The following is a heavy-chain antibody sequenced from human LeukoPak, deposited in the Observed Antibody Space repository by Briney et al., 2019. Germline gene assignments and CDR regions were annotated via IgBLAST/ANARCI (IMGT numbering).Heavy chain of an antibody. J-gene: IGHJ4*02. CDR1: GYTFTSYD. Sequence: ASVKVSCKASGYTFTSYDINWVRQATGQGLEWMGWMNPNSGNTGYAQKFQGRVTITRNTSISTAYMELSSLRSEYTAVYYCARGEQLAPFDYWGQGTLVTVSS. CDR2: MNPNSGNT. V-gene: IGHV1-8*03. D-gene: IGHD6-6*01. CDR3: ARGEQLAPFDY.